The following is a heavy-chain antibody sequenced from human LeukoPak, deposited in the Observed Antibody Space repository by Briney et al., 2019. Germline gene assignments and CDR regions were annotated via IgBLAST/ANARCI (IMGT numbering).Heavy chain of an antibody. D-gene: IGHD6-13*01. J-gene: IGHJ4*02. CDR3: AKSRGYSQDPVDY. Sequence: RSGGSLRLSCAASGFTFSSYSMNWVRQAPGKGLEWVSAISGSGGSTYYTDSVKGRFTISRDNSKNTLYLQVNSLRAEDTAVYYCAKSRGYSQDPVDYWGQGTLVTVSS. CDR2: ISGSGGST. CDR1: GFTFSSYS. V-gene: IGHV3-23*01.